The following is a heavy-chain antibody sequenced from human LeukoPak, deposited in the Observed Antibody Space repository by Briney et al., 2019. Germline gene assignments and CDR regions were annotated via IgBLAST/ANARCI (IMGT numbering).Heavy chain of an antibody. D-gene: IGHD2-15*01. CDR2: IYHSGNT. J-gene: IGHJ4*02. CDR1: GYSITSGYY. V-gene: IGHV4-38-2*02. CDR3: ARAGYCSGVSCYSAVPGKY. Sequence: SETLSLTCTVSGYSITSGYYWAWIRQSPGKGLDWIGSIYHSGNTYYNPSLKSRVIILLDTSKTQFSLPLGSVTPPDTAVYYCARAGYCSGVSCYSAVPGKYWGQGALVTVSP.